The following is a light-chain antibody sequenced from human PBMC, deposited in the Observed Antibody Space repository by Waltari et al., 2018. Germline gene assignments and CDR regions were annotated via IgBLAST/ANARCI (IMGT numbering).Light chain of an antibody. CDR2: DVN. V-gene: IGLV2-11*01. Sequence: QSDLTQPPSVSGSPGQSVTISCTGSSIDITNEDYVSWYQQHPGKAPRLIMFDVNRRPSGVPARFSGSKSGNTASLPISGLQFADDSHYFCCSYAGYFTWVFGGGTKLTVL. CDR1: SIDITNEDY. J-gene: IGLJ3*02. CDR3: CSYAGYFTWV.